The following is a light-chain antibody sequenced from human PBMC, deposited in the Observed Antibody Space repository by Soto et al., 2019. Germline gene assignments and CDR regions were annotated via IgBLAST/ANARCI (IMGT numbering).Light chain of an antibody. J-gene: IGLJ2*01. CDR2: DVS. Sequence: QSVLTQPASVSGSPGQSITISCTGTSSDVGDYNYVSWYQQHPGKAPKLMIYDVSNRPSGVSNRFSGSKSGNTASLTISGLQAQDEADYYCSSSTRSSALYVVFGGGTKLTVL. CDR3: SSSTRSSALYVV. CDR1: SSDVGDYNY. V-gene: IGLV2-14*01.